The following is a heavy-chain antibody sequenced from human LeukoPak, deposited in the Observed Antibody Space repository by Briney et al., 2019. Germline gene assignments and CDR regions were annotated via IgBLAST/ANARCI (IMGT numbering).Heavy chain of an antibody. CDR1: GYTFTGYY. J-gene: IGHJ4*02. CDR2: INPNSGGT. CDR3: ARVGMVRGVIDY. Sequence: ASVKVSCKASGYTFTGYYMHWVRQAPGQGLEWIGRINPNSGGTNYAQKFQGRVTMTRDTSISTAYMELSRLRSDDTAVYYCARVGMVRGVIDYWGQGTLVTVSS. V-gene: IGHV1-2*06. D-gene: IGHD3-10*01.